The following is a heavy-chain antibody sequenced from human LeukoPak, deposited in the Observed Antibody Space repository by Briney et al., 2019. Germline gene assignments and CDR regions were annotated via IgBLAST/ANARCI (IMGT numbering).Heavy chain of an antibody. J-gene: IGHJ3*02. CDR3: VRGYCSGGSCYARAFDI. V-gene: IGHV3-74*01. CDR1: GFTFSGYW. Sequence: GGSLRLSCAASGFTFSGYWMHWVRQAPEKGLVWVSRINNDGRSTSYADSVKGRFTISRDNAKNSLYLQMNSLRAEDTAVYYCVRGYCSGGSCYARAFDIWGQGTMVTVSS. D-gene: IGHD2-15*01. CDR2: INNDGRST.